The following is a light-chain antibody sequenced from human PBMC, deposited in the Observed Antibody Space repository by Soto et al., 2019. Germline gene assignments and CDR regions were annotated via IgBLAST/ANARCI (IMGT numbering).Light chain of an antibody. Sequence: EIVLTQSPGTLSLSPGERVTLSCRASQSVNGNYLAWYQQKPGQAPRLLIYGASSRATGIPDRFSGSGSGTDFTLTISRLEPEDFAVFYCQQYGSSPPAITFGPGTRLEMK. CDR1: QSVNGNY. V-gene: IGKV3-20*01. CDR2: GAS. CDR3: QQYGSSPPAIT. J-gene: IGKJ5*01.